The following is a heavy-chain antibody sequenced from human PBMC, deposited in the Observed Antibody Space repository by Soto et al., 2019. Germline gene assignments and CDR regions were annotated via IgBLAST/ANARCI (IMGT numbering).Heavy chain of an antibody. J-gene: IGHJ4*02. CDR3: AKSPHDILIGSAFDY. CDR1: GFTFDDDA. Sequence: EVQLVESGGGLVQPDRSLRISCAASGFTFDDDAMHWVRQGPGKGLEWVSGISWNSGGIGYADSVKGRFTIYRDNAKNSLYLQLDRLRPEETAFYYCAKSPHDILIGSAFDYWGQGTLVTVSS. D-gene: IGHD3-9*01. CDR2: ISWNSGGI. V-gene: IGHV3-9*01.